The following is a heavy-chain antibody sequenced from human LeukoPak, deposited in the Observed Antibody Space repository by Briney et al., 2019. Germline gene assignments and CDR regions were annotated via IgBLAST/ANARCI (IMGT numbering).Heavy chain of an antibody. Sequence: GRSLRLSCAASGFTFSSYGMHWVRQAPGKGLEWVAVISYDGSNKYYADSVKGRFTISRDNSKNTLYLQMNSLRAEDTAVYYCAKDERQWLVRGAFDIWGQGTMVTVSS. CDR1: GFTFSSYG. CDR2: ISYDGSNK. V-gene: IGHV3-30*18. D-gene: IGHD6-19*01. CDR3: AKDERQWLVRGAFDI. J-gene: IGHJ3*02.